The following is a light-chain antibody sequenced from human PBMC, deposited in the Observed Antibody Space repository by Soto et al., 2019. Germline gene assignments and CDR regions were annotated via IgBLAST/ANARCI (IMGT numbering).Light chain of an antibody. CDR1: QSVSRN. V-gene: IGKV3-15*01. CDR2: GAS. CDR3: QQRSNWPIT. J-gene: IGKJ5*01. Sequence: EIVMTQSPATLSVSPGARATLSCRASQSVSRNLAWYTQKPGQATRLLSYGASTRDTGIPARVSGSGSGTEVTLTISSLQSEDLAVYYGQQRSNWPITFGQGTRLEIK.